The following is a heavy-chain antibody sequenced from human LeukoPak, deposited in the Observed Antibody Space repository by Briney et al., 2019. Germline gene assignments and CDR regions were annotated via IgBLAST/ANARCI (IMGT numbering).Heavy chain of an antibody. Sequence: PGGSLRLSCAASGFTFSTYGMHWVRQAPGKGLEWVAVISYDGTNKYYADSVKGRFTISRDNSKNTVYLQMNSLRAEDTAVYYCAKSGTGDYFDYWGQGTLVTVSS. V-gene: IGHV3-30*18. CDR1: GFTFSTYG. D-gene: IGHD1-26*01. CDR2: ISYDGTNK. J-gene: IGHJ4*02. CDR3: AKSGTGDYFDY.